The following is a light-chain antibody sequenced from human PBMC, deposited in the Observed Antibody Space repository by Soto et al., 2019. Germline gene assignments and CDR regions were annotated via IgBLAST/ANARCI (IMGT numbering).Light chain of an antibody. J-gene: IGLJ2*01. CDR1: SSDIGSYNV. CDR2: DVT. CDR3: CSYVGSSTVV. V-gene: IGLV2-23*02. Sequence: QSALTQPASVSGSPGQSIAISCTGSSSDIGSYNVVSWYQQHPGKAPKLMIYDVTKRPSGVSNRFSGSKSGNTASLTISGLHPEDEADYYCCSYVGSSTVVFGGGTKVTVL.